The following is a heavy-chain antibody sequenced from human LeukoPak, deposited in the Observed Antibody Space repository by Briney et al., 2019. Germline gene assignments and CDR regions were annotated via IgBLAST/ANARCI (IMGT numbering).Heavy chain of an antibody. CDR2: IIPIFGTA. V-gene: IGHV1-69*13. CDR1: GGTFSIYA. CDR3: ARDAHSVDSSGYYAHY. J-gene: IGHJ4*02. D-gene: IGHD3-22*01. Sequence: SVKVSCTASGGTFSIYAISWVRQAPGQGLEWMGGIIPIFGTANYAQKFQGRVTITADESTSTAYMELSSLRSEDTAVYYCARDAHSVDSSGYYAHYWGQGTLVTVSS.